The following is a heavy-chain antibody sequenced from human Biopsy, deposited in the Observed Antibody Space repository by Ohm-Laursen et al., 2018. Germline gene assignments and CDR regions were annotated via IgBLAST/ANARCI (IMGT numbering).Heavy chain of an antibody. Sequence: ASVKVSCKASGYTFISYGISWVRQAPGQGLEWMGIINPTGGTTSYAEKFQGRVTLTRDTSTGTVYLELNSLIYEDTALYYCARDETGSSVFGPYYYGMDVWGQGTTVTVSS. CDR2: INPTGGTT. J-gene: IGHJ6*02. V-gene: IGHV1-46*01. CDR3: ARDETGSSVFGPYYYGMDV. D-gene: IGHD3-9*01. CDR1: GYTFISYG.